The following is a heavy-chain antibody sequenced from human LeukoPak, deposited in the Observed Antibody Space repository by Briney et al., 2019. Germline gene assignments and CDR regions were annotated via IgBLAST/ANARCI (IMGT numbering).Heavy chain of an antibody. Sequence: ETLSLTCTDSGGSISGYYWSWIRQPAGKGLEWIGHIYNSGSTNYNPSLKGRVTMSVATSKNQFSLHLSSVTAADTAVYYCARSAFLVTAPGLYYFDYWGQGTLVAVSS. CDR1: GGSISGYY. CDR2: IYNSGST. D-gene: IGHD6-13*01. CDR3: ARSAFLVTAPGLYYFDY. V-gene: IGHV4-4*07. J-gene: IGHJ4*02.